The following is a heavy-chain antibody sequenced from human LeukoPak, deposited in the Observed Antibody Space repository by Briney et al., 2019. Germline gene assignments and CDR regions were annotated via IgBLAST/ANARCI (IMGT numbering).Heavy chain of an antibody. CDR3: ARAPYSSGSSLDY. Sequence: GGSLRLSCAASGFTVSSNYMSWVRQAPGRGREWVSVIYSGGSTYYADSVKGRFTISRDNSKNTLYLQMNSLRAEDTAVYYCARAPYSSGSSLDYWGQGTLVTVSS. CDR2: IYSGGST. V-gene: IGHV3-53*01. CDR1: GFTVSSNY. J-gene: IGHJ4*02. D-gene: IGHD6-19*01.